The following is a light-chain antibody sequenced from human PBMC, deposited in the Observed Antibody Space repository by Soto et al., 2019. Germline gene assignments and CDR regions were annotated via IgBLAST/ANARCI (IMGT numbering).Light chain of an antibody. Sequence: DIHMTQSPSSVSASVGDIVTITCQASQSISSYLNWYQQKPGKAPKLLIYAASSLQSGVPSRFSGSGSGTDFTLTISSLQPEDFATYYCQQSYSTPWTFGQGTKVDIK. CDR3: QQSYSTPWT. CDR1: QSISSY. V-gene: IGKV1-39*01. CDR2: AAS. J-gene: IGKJ1*01.